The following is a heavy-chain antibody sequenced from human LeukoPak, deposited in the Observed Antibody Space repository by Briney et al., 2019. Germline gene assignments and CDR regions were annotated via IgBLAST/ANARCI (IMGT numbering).Heavy chain of an antibody. V-gene: IGHV4-39*07. Sequence: SETLSLTCTVSGGSISSSSYYWGWIRQPPGKGLEWIGSIYYSGSTYYNPSLKSRVTISVDTSKNQFSLKLSSVTAADTAVYYCAWPTLMTTVTGQDYWGQGTLVTVSS. D-gene: IGHD4-17*01. J-gene: IGHJ4*02. CDR3: AWPTLMTTVTGQDY. CDR1: GGSISSSSYY. CDR2: IYYSGST.